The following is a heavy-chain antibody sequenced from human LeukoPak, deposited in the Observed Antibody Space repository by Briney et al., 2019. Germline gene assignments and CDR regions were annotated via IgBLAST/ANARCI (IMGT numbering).Heavy chain of an antibody. D-gene: IGHD3-22*01. V-gene: IGHV3-23*01. CDR2: ISGSGGST. CDR3: AKDRHYYDGSGYYPDY. J-gene: IGHJ4*02. Sequence: PGGSLRLSCAASGFTFSSYAMSWVRQAPGKGLEWVSAISGSGGSTYYADSVKGRFTISRDNSKNTLYLQMNSLRAEDTAVYYCAKDRHYYDGSGYYPDYWGQGTLVTVSS. CDR1: GFTFSSYA.